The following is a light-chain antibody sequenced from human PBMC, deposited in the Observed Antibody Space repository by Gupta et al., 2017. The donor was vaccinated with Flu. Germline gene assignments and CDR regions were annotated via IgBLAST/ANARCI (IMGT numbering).Light chain of an antibody. CDR1: EAVGNF. J-gene: IGKJ3*01. CDR3: QQYANSPRS. V-gene: IGKV3-20*01. Sequence: GGRATLSCGTSEAVGNFLAWYQQKPGQGPRLVIFGASTRAAGTPDRFTGSGSGTDFTLTINSLEPEDFAVYYCQQYANSPRSFGPGTKVDI. CDR2: GAS.